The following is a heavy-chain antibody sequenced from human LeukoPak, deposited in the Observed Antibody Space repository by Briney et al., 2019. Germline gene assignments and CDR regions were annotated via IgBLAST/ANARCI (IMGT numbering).Heavy chain of an antibody. D-gene: IGHD6-19*01. CDR2: FTETGNK. Sequence: PGASLRLSCAASGFIFSNYAMIWVRQAPGKGLEWVSAFTETGNKYYADSVKGRFTISRDTSKNTLFLQMNSLRAEDTALYYCARRGAGSGGLDYWGQGTVVTVSS. CDR1: GFIFSNYA. CDR3: ARRGAGSGGLDY. V-gene: IGHV3-23*01. J-gene: IGHJ4*02.